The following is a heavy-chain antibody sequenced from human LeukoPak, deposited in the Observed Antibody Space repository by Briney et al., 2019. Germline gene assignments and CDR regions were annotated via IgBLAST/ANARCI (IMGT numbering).Heavy chain of an antibody. V-gene: IGHV3-30*02. J-gene: IGHJ6*03. Sequence: PGGPLRLSCAPPGFTLRTYGMHWVRQATGKGLEWVSFIWSDGNNRFYAASVKGRFTISRDNSKSMLYLQMDSLRPEDTPVYYFAKEPGASVSGFHMDVWGKGTTVIVSS. CDR2: IWSDGNNR. D-gene: IGHD2/OR15-2a*01. CDR3: AKEPGASVSGFHMDV. CDR1: GFTLRTYG.